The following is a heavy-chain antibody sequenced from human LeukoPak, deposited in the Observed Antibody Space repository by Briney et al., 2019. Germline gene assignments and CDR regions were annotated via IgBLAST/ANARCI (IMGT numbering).Heavy chain of an antibody. CDR2: INPNSGGA. CDR1: GYTFTARF. CDR3: AIDLDSGDIPY. J-gene: IGHJ4*02. V-gene: IGHV1-2*02. Sequence: GASVKVSCKTSGYTFTARFIHWVRQAPGQGLEWMGWINPNSGGALYAQKFQGRVTLTGETFTSTAFMELASLTSDDTAVYYCAIDLDSGDIPYWGQGTLVTVSS. D-gene: IGHD3/OR15-3a*01.